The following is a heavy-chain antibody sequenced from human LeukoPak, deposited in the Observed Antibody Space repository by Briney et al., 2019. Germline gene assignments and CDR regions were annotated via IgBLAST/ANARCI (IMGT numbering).Heavy chain of an antibody. Sequence: PGGSLRLSCAASGFTFSSFEMSWVRQAPGKGLEWVSAISGSGGSAYYADSVKGRFTISRDNSRDSLSLQMNSLRAEDTALYYCAKTGYSSGWYRTWDYWGQGTLVTVSS. J-gene: IGHJ4*02. CDR2: ISGSGGSA. V-gene: IGHV3-23*01. CDR1: GFTFSSFE. D-gene: IGHD6-19*01. CDR3: AKTGYSSGWYRTWDY.